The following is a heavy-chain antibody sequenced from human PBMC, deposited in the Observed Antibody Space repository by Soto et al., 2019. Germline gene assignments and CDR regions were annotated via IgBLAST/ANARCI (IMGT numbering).Heavy chain of an antibody. J-gene: IGHJ4*02. CDR1: GFTFSSYG. Sequence: LSCAASGFTFSSYGMHWVRQAPGKGLEWVAVISYDGSNKYYADSVKGRFTISRDNSKNTLYLQMNSLRAEDTAVYYCAKEDFDYGDYVRIFFFDYWGQGTLVTVSS. D-gene: IGHD4-17*01. V-gene: IGHV3-30*18. CDR2: ISYDGSNK. CDR3: AKEDFDYGDYVRIFFFDY.